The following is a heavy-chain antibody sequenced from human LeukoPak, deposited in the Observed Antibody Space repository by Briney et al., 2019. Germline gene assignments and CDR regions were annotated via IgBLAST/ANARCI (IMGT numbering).Heavy chain of an antibody. CDR3: ARDGVRGVIAEGHYYGMDV. D-gene: IGHD3-10*01. V-gene: IGHV1-46*01. CDR1: GYTFTSYY. J-gene: IGHJ6*04. CDR2: INPSGDST. Sequence: ASVKVSCKASGYTFTSYYMHWVRQAPGQGLEWMGIINPSGDSTSYAQKFQGRVTMTRDTSTSTVYMELSSLRSEDTAVYYCARDGVRGVIAEGHYYGMDVWGKGTTVTVSS.